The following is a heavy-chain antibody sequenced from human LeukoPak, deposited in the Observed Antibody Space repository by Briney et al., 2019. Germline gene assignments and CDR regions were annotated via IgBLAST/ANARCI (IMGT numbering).Heavy chain of an antibody. CDR1: GSTFGSYW. V-gene: IGHV3-7*01. D-gene: IGHD3-16*02. CDR3: ARIWGSYRYFDY. CDR2: IKPDGSEK. J-gene: IGHJ4*02. Sequence: PGGSLRLSCAASGSTFGSYWMTWVRQAPGKGLEWVANIKPDGSEKYYLDSVKGRFTISRDNAKNSLYLQMNSLRAEDTAVYFCARIWGSYRYFDYWGQGTLVTVSS.